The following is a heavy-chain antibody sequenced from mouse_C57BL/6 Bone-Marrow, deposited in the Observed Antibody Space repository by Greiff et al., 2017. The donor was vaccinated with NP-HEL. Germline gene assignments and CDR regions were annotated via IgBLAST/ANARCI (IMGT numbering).Heavy chain of an antibody. CDR3: ARCRAYYFDY. Sequence: VQLQQSDAELVKPGASVKISCKVSGYTFTDHTIHWMKQRPEQGLEWIGYIYPRDGSTKYNEKFKGKATLTVDTSSSTAYMELNSLTSEDSAVYYCARCRAYYFDYWGQGTTLTVSS. CDR2: IYPRDGST. D-gene: IGHD3-1*01. CDR1: GYTFTDHT. V-gene: IGHV1-78*01. J-gene: IGHJ2*01.